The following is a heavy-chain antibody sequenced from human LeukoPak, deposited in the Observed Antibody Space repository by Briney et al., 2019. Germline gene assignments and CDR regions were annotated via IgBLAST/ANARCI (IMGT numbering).Heavy chain of an antibody. CDR1: GFTFSSYA. V-gene: IGHV3-30-3*01. J-gene: IGHJ4*02. CDR3: ARASPSSGCLDY. Sequence: GGSLRLSCAASGFTFSSYAMHWVRQAPGKGLGWVAVISYDGSNKYYADSVKGRFTISRDNSKNTLYLQMNSLRAEDTAVYYCARASPSSGCLDYWGQGTLVTVSS. D-gene: IGHD6-19*01. CDR2: ISYDGSNK.